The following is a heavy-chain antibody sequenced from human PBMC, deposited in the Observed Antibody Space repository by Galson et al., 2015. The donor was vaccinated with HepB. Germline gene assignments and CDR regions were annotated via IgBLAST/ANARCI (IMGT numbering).Heavy chain of an antibody. CDR1: GGSISSYY. J-gene: IGHJ3*02. Sequence: ETLSLTCTVSGGSISSYYWSWIRQPPGKGLEWIGYIYYSGSTNYNPSLKSRVTISVDTSKNQFSLKLSSVTAADTAVYYCARSTVNSSSWYGGNAFDIWGQGTMVTVSS. D-gene: IGHD6-13*01. V-gene: IGHV4-59*01. CDR3: ARSTVNSSSWYGGNAFDI. CDR2: IYYSGST.